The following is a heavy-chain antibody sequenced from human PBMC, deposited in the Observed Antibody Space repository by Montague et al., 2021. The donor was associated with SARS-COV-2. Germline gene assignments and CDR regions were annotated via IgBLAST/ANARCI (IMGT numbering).Heavy chain of an antibody. CDR1: GFTFSSYA. V-gene: IGHV3-30-3*01. Sequence: LSLSCAASGFTFSSYAMHWVRQAPGKGLEWVAVISYDGSNKYYADSVKGRFTISRDNSKNTLYLQMNSLRAEDTAVYYCARDREITMVRGAPLYGMDVWGQGTTGTGS. D-gene: IGHD3-10*01. CDR3: ARDREITMVRGAPLYGMDV. CDR2: ISYDGSNK. J-gene: IGHJ6*02.